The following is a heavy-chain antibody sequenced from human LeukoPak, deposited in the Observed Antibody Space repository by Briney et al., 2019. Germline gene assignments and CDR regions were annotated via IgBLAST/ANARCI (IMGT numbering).Heavy chain of an antibody. D-gene: IGHD3-10*01. J-gene: IGHJ5*02. Sequence: SETLSLTCTVSGDSISSYYWSWIRQPPGKGLEWIGYMHYSGTTNHNPSLKSRVTISVDTSKNHFSLKLTSVTAADTAVYYCARHANYYGSGSYLNWFDPWGQGTLVTVSS. CDR2: MHYSGTT. V-gene: IGHV4-59*08. CDR1: GDSISSYY. CDR3: ARHANYYGSGSYLNWFDP.